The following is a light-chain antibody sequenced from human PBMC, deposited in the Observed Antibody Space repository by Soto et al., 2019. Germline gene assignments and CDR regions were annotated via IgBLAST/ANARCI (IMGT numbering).Light chain of an antibody. CDR1: QSFSNW. J-gene: IGKJ3*01. V-gene: IGKV1-5*03. Sequence: IHMTQSPSTLSASVGVSVTITCRACQSFSNWLVWYQQKPGKAPKLLIYLASTLVFGVASRFSGSGSGTEFTLPTSGLQPDDFATYYCQQYNSYPITFGPGTKVDIK. CDR3: QQYNSYPIT. CDR2: LAS.